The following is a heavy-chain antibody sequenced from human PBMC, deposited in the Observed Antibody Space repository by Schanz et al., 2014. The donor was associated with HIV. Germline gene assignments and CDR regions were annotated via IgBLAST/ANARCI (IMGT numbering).Heavy chain of an antibody. CDR1: GFTFSNYG. CDR3: ARDLGGDFWSAQGGFDP. Sequence: QVQLVESGGGVVQPGRSLRLSCTASGFTFSNYGIHWVRQAPGKGLGWMGGISYDGRNKYYADSVKGRFTISRDNSKNTLYLQMNSLGAEDTAVYYCARDLGGDFWSAQGGFDPWGQGTLVTVSS. CDR2: ISYDGRNK. D-gene: IGHD3-3*01. J-gene: IGHJ5*02. V-gene: IGHV3-33*05.